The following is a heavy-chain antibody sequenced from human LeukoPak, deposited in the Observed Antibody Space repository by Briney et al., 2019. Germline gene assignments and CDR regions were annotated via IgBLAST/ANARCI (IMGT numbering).Heavy chain of an antibody. CDR2: INHSGST. Sequence: GSLRLSCAASGFTVSSNYMSWVRQAPGKGLEWIGEINHSGSTNYNPSLKSRVTISVDTSKNQFSLKLSSVTAADTAVYYCARGGYSSSWYVLYYFDYWGQGTLVTVSS. CDR3: ARGGYSSSWYVLYYFDY. D-gene: IGHD6-13*01. CDR1: GFTVSSNY. V-gene: IGHV4-34*01. J-gene: IGHJ4*02.